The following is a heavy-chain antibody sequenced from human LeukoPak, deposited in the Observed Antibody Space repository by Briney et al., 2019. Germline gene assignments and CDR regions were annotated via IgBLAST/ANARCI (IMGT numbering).Heavy chain of an antibody. V-gene: IGHV1-2*02. D-gene: IGHD5-12*01. CDR1: GYTFTGYY. CDR3: ARGIMATNWIYYYYNYMDV. Sequence: GASVKVSCKASGYTFTGYYMRWVRQAPGQGLEWMGWINPNSGGTNSAQKFQGRVTTTRDTSISTAYMVLSRLRSDDTAVYYCARGIMATNWIYYYYNYMDVWGKGTTVTVSS. J-gene: IGHJ6*03. CDR2: INPNSGGT.